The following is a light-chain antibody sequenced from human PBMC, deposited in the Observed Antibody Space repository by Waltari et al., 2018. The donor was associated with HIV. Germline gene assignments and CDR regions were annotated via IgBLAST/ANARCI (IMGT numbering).Light chain of an antibody. CDR2: DAS. CDR3: QQRSNWPPLT. J-gene: IGKJ4*01. V-gene: IGKV3-11*01. Sequence: EILLTQSPATLSLSPGVRATLSCRASQSVSNYLAWYQQKPGQPPRLLIYDASNRATGIPARFSGSGSGTDFTLTISSLEPEDSAVYYCQQRSNWPPLTFGGGTKVEI. CDR1: QSVSNY.